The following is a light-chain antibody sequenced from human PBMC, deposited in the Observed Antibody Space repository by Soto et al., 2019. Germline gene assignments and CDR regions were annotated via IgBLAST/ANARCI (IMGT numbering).Light chain of an antibody. V-gene: IGKV3-20*01. CDR1: QKVASNY. CDR2: GAS. J-gene: IGKJ4*01. CDR3: QQYGTSPLI. Sequence: EIILTQSPGTLSLSPGERATLSCRASQKVASNYFAWYQQRPGQAPRLLIYGASSRATGIPDRFSGSGSGTDFTLTITRLEPEDFAVYYCQQYGTSPLIFGGGTKVEIK.